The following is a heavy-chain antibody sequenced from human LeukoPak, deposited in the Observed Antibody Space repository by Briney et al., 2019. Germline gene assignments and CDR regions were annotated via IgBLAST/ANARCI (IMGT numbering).Heavy chain of an antibody. V-gene: IGHV3-13*01. CDR2: IGTASGT. CDR1: GFTFSSFD. J-gene: IGHJ6*03. D-gene: IGHD1-1*01. CDR3: ARGPPRGKYYYMDV. Sequence: PGGSLRLSCAASGFTFSSFDMHWVRQPTGQGLEWVSTIGTASGTYYPGCVEGRFTLYRDNAKNSLYLQMNSLTAGDTAVYYCARGPPRGKYYYMDVWDKGTTVTVSS.